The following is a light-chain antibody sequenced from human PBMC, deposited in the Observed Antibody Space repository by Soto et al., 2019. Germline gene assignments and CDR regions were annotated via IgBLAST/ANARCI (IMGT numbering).Light chain of an antibody. Sequence: DIQMTQSPSSLSASVGDRATTTCRTSQSISTYLNWYQQKPGKAPQLLIYDVSSLQSGVPSRFTGSGSGTDFTLTTSGLQPEDFATYYCQQSSSTIFTFRPGTTVDIX. CDR2: DVS. J-gene: IGKJ3*01. V-gene: IGKV1-39*01. CDR3: QQSSSTIFT. CDR1: QSISTY.